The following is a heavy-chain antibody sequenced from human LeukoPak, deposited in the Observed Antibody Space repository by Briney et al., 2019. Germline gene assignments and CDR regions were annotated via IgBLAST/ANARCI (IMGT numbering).Heavy chain of an antibody. V-gene: IGHV3-74*01. J-gene: IGHJ3*02. CDR3: ARGSGSYSSDAFDI. Sequence: TGGSLRLSCAASGFTFRSFWMHWVRQTPGKGLVWVSRINGDGSNTTYADSVKGRFTTSRDTAKNTVYLQTNSLRAEDTAVYYCARGSGSYSSDAFDIWGQGTMVTVSS. CDR1: GFTFRSFW. D-gene: IGHD3-10*01. CDR2: INGDGSNT.